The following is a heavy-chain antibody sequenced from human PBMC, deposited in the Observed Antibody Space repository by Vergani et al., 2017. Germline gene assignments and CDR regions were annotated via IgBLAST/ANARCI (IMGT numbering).Heavy chain of an antibody. V-gene: IGHV5-51*03. J-gene: IGHJ3*01. CDR1: GYIFSNFW. Sequence: EVQLVQSGAEVKKPGESLKISCQGSGYIFSNFWIGWVRQRPGRGLEWMGIIYPGDSEVKSNPTFRGQVIFSVDTSVTTAYLQWRSLQASDTATYFCASGGHGSENGEALQLWGQGTNITVSS. CDR3: ASGGHGSENGEALQL. CDR2: IYPGDSEV. D-gene: IGHD3-10*01.